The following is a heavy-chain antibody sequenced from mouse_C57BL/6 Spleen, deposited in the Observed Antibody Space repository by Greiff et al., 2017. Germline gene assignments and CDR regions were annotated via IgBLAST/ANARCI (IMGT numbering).Heavy chain of an antibody. J-gene: IGHJ3*01. Sequence: QVQLQQSGAELVKPGASVKLSCKASGYTFTEYTIHWVKQRSGQGLEWIGWFYPGCGSTKYNEKFKDKATLTADKSSSTVYMVLSSLTSEDSAVDYCARHEDDYDGAWFAYWGQGTLVTVSA. D-gene: IGHD2-4*01. CDR1: GYTFTEYT. CDR3: ARHEDDYDGAWFAY. V-gene: IGHV1-62-2*01. CDR2: FYPGCGST.